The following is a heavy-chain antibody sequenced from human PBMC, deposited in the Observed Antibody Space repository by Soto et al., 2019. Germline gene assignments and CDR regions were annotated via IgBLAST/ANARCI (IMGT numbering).Heavy chain of an antibody. CDR1: GGSFSGYY. V-gene: IGHV4-34*01. CDR3: ARRLRYFDWIDYALDY. Sequence: SETLSLTCAVYGGSFSGYYWSWIRQPPGKGLEWIGEINHSGSTNYNPSLKSRVTISVDTSKNQFSLKLSSVTAADTAVYYCARRLRYFDWIDYALDYWGQGTLVTAPQ. D-gene: IGHD3-9*01. CDR2: INHSGST. J-gene: IGHJ4*02.